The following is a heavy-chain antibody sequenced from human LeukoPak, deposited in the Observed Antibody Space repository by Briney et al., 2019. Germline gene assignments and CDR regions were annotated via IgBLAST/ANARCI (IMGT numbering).Heavy chain of an antibody. CDR3: ATSPFNWNYGHYYFDY. CDR1: GSIFATYG. CDR2: IYSGGST. V-gene: IGHV3-NL1*01. Sequence: GGSLRLSCATSGSIFATYGIHWVRQAPGKGLEWVSVIYSGGSTYYADSVKGRFTISRDNSKNTLYLQMNSLRAEDTAVYYCATSPFNWNYGHYYFDYWGQGTLVTVSS. D-gene: IGHD1-7*01. J-gene: IGHJ4*02.